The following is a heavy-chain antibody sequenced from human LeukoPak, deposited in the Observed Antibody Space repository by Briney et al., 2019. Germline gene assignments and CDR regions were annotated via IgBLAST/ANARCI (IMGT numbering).Heavy chain of an antibody. CDR2: ISWNSGSI. Sequence: QAGGSLRLSCAASGFTFDDYAMHWVRQAPGKGLEWVSGISWNSGSIGYADSVKGRFTISRDNAKNSLYLQMNSLRAEDTALYYCSAGGIAVDTQVDRYFDLWGRGTLVTVSS. CDR3: SAGGIAVDTQVDRYFDL. V-gene: IGHV3-9*01. D-gene: IGHD6-19*01. CDR1: GFTFDDYA. J-gene: IGHJ2*01.